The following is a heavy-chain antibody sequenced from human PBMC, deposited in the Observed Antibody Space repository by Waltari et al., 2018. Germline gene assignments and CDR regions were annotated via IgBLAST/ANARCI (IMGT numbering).Heavy chain of an antibody. CDR1: GVYITRNSYY. CDR2: VYYSGTT. D-gene: IGHD3-10*01. J-gene: IGHJ5*02. V-gene: IGHV4-39*01. CDR3: ARRLGSGSYFNQGWFDP. Sequence: QLELQESGPRLVKPSETLSLRCTVSGVYITRNSYYSDWIRQPPGKGLEWIGTVYYSGTTYYNPSLESRVTISVDSSTNQFSLNLTSVTAADTAVYFCARRLGSGSYFNQGWFDPWGHGTLVTVSS.